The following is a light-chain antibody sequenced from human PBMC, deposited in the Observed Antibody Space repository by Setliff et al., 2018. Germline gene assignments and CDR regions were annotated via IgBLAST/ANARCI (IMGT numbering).Light chain of an antibody. CDR2: GVN. Sequence: QSVLTQVASVSGPPGQSITIFCTGIDSDIGDTASISWYQHHPGKVPKLLLYGVNNRPSGISARFSGSKSGNTASLTISDLQADDGADYYCSSFTSSNTFVFGRGTKVTVL. J-gene: IGLJ1*01. CDR3: SSFTSSNTFV. V-gene: IGLV2-14*03. CDR1: DSDIGDTAS.